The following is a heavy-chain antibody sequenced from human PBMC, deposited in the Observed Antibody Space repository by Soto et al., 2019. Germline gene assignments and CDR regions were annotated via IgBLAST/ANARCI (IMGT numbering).Heavy chain of an antibody. D-gene: IGHD2-2*01. CDR3: ESTPRYCSSTSCYVWGYYYYYMDV. V-gene: IGHV3-74*01. Sequence: GGSLRLSCAASGFTFSSYWMHWVRQAPGKGMVWVSRINSDGSSKSYADSVKGRFTISRDNAKNTLYLQMNSLRAEDTAVYYCESTPRYCSSTSCYVWGYYYYYMDVWGKGTTVTVSS. J-gene: IGHJ6*03. CDR2: INSDGSSK. CDR1: GFTFSSYW.